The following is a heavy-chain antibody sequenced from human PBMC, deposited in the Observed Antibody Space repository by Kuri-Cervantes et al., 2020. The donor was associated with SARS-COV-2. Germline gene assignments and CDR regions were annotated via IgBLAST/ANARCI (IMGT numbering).Heavy chain of an antibody. V-gene: IGHV3-30*07. CDR2: ISYDGSNK. CDR1: GFTFSSYA. CDR3: ARGGPDYDFWSGYYPTSGWFDP. D-gene: IGHD3-3*01. Sequence: GGSLRLSCAASGFTFSSYAMHWVRQAPGKGLEWVAVISYDGSNKYYADSVKGRFTISRDNSKNTLYLQMNSLRAEDTAVYYCARGGPDYDFWSGYYPTSGWFDPWGQGTLVTVSS. J-gene: IGHJ5*02.